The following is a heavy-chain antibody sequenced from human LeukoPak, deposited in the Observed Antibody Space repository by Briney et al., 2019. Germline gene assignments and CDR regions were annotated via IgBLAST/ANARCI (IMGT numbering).Heavy chain of an antibody. CDR2: IIPIFGTA. V-gene: IGHV1-69*01. J-gene: IGHJ4*02. D-gene: IGHD3-22*01. Sequence: GASVKVSCKASGGTFSSYAISWVRQAPGQGLEWMGGIIPIFGTANYAQKFQGRVTITADESTSTAYMELSSLRSEDTAVYYCVAQGDDSSGYYHSNDYWGQGTLVTVSS. CDR1: GGTFSSYA. CDR3: VAQGDDSSGYYHSNDY.